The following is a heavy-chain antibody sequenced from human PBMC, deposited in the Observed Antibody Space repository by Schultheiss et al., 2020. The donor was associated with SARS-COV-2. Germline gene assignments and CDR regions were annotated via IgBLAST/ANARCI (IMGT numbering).Heavy chain of an antibody. CDR3: ARDLNGGTLGY. Sequence: SETLSLTCTVSGGSISSYYWSWIRQPPGKGLEWIGYIYYSGSTNYNPSLKSRVTISVDTSKNQFSLKLSSVTAADTAVYYCARDLNGGTLGYWGQGTLVTVSS. CDR2: IYYSGST. D-gene: IGHD4-23*01. V-gene: IGHV4-59*12. J-gene: IGHJ4*02. CDR1: GGSISSYY.